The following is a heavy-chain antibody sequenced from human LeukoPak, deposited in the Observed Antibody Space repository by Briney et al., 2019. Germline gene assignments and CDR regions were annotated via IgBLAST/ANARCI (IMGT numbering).Heavy chain of an antibody. D-gene: IGHD1-26*01. CDR2: TRKKTNSYTT. V-gene: IGHV3-72*01. CDR1: GFTFSDHY. Sequence: GGSLRLSCAASGFTFSDHYMDWVRQAPGKGLEWVGRTRKKTNSYTTEYAASVKGRFTISRDDSKNSLYLQMNSLKAEDTAVYYCTRVVLVGTTYSYFDYWGQGTLVTVSS. J-gene: IGHJ4*02. CDR3: TRVVLVGTTYSYFDY.